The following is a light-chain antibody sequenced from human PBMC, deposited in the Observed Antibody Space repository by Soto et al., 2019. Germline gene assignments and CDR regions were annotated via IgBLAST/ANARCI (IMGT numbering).Light chain of an antibody. V-gene: IGKV1-39*01. Sequence: DIQLTQSPSTLSASVGDRVTLTCRASKNINTWVAWYQQKPGKAPKLLIYAASSLQSGVPSRFSGSGSGTDFTLTISSLQPEDFATYYCQQSYSTPITFGQGTRLEIK. CDR3: QQSYSTPIT. J-gene: IGKJ5*01. CDR1: KNINTW. CDR2: AAS.